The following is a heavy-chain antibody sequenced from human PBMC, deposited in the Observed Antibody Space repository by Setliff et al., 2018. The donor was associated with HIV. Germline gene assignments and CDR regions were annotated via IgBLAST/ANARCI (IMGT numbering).Heavy chain of an antibody. CDR2: IYYAGTT. CDR3: ARTRVWADAGRYFDS. V-gene: IGHV4-31*02. J-gene: IGHJ4*02. Sequence: SETLSLTCTVSGGAINNGGHWWSWIRQFPGKGLEWIGYIYYAGTTHYNPSLKSRVDISVDSSKNHFSLKLTSVTAADTAVYYCARTRVWADAGRYFDSWGQGTLVTVSS. CDR1: GGAINNGGHW. D-gene: IGHD6-6*01.